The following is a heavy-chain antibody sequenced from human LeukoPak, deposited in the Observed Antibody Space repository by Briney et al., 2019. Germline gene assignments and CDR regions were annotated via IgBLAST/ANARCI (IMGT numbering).Heavy chain of an antibody. Sequence: ASVKVSCKDSGYTFTAYYMHWVRQAPGQGLEWMGWINPNSGGTNYAQKFQGRVTMTRDTSISTAYMELSRLRSDDTAVYYCARDLGYCSSTSCLYYFDYWGQGTLVTVSS. CDR2: INPNSGGT. J-gene: IGHJ4*02. CDR1: GYTFTAYY. D-gene: IGHD2-2*01. V-gene: IGHV1-2*02. CDR3: ARDLGYCSSTSCLYYFDY.